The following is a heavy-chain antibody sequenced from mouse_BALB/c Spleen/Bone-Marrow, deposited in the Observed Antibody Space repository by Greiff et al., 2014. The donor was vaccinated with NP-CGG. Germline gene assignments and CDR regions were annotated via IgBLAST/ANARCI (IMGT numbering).Heavy chain of an antibody. CDR1: GYTFTSSW. V-gene: IGHV1S130*01. J-gene: IGHJ1*01. CDR3: ARSYRFWYFDV. CDR2: IHPNSGNT. D-gene: IGHD2-14*01. Sequence: QVHVKQSGSVPVRPGASVKLSCKASGYTFTSSWMHWAKQRPGQGLEWIGDIHPNSGNTNYNEKFRGKATLTVDTSSNTAYVDLSSLTSEDSAVYYCARSYRFWYFDVWGAGTTVTVSS.